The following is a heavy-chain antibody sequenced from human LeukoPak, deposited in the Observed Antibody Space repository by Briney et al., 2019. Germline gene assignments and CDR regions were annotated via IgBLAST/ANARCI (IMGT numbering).Heavy chain of an antibody. Sequence: GGSLRLSCAASGFTFSDYNMNWVRQAPGRGLEWVAYISSGSSTIFSADSVKGRFTISRDNAKNSLFLQMNSLRAEDTAVYYCARDHGLGDYWGQGTLVTVSS. CDR1: GFTFSDYN. CDR3: ARDHGLGDY. CDR2: ISSGSSTI. V-gene: IGHV3-48*01. J-gene: IGHJ4*02. D-gene: IGHD3/OR15-3a*01.